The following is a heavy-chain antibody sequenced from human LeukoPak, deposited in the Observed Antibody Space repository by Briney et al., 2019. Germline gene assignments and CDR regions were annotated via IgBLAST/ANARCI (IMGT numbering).Heavy chain of an antibody. Sequence: SETLSLTCTVSGGSISSYYWSWIQQPPGKGLEWIGYIYYSGSTNYNPSLKSRVTISVDTSKNQFSLKLSSVTAADTAVYYCARDREAVGSDDNWFDPWGQGTLVTVSS. V-gene: IGHV4-59*01. CDR3: ARDREAVGSDDNWFDP. CDR2: IYYSGST. J-gene: IGHJ5*02. CDR1: GGSISSYY. D-gene: IGHD1-26*01.